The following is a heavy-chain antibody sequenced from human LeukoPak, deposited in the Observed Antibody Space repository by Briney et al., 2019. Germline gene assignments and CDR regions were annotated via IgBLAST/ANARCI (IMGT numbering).Heavy chain of an antibody. CDR3: ARGGRSGYGFFFYYGMDV. D-gene: IGHD5-12*01. Sequence: SETLSLACTVSGDSISSYYWSWIRQPPGKGLEWIGYIYYSGSTNYNPSLKSRVTISVDTSKNQFSLKLSSVTAADTAVYYCARGGRSGYGFFFYYGMDVWGQGTTVTVSS. CDR2: IYYSGST. CDR1: GDSISSYY. V-gene: IGHV4-59*01. J-gene: IGHJ6*02.